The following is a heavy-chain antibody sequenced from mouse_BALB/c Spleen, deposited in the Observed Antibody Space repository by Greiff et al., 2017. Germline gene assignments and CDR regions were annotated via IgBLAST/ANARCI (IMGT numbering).Heavy chain of an antibody. CDR3: ARVGYYDFYAMDY. V-gene: IGHV5-17*02. CDR1: GFTFSSFG. Sequence: EVMLVESGGGLVQPGGSRKLSCAASGFTFSSFGMHWVRQAPEKGLEWVAYISSGSSTIYYADTVKGRFTISRDNPKNTLFLQMTSLRSEDTAMYYCARVGYYDFYAMDYWGQGTSVTVSS. J-gene: IGHJ4*01. CDR2: ISSGSSTI. D-gene: IGHD2-4*01.